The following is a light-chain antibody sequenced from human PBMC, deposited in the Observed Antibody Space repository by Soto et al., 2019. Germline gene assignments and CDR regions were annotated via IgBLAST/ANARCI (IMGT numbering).Light chain of an antibody. Sequence: QSALTQPASVSGSPGQSITVSCTGTSSDIGSYNLVSWYQHHPGKAPKLMIYAVSKRPSGVSSRFYGSKSGNTASLTISGLQAEAEADYFCCSYAGSSTLLFGGGTKVTVL. J-gene: IGLJ3*02. CDR1: SSDIGSYNL. CDR2: AVS. CDR3: CSYAGSSTLL. V-gene: IGLV2-23*02.